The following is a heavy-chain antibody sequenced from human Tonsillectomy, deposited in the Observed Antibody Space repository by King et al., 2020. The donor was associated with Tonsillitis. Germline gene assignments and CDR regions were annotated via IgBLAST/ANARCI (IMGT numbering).Heavy chain of an antibody. CDR2: INRNSGGT. Sequence: QLVQSGAEVKKPGASVKVSCKASGYTFIGYYLHWVRQAPGQGLEWMGWINRNSGGTNYAQKFQGRVTLNRDTSISTAYMELARLRSDDPAVYYCAREADDFWSGYYIAYWGQGTLITVSS. CDR1: GYTFIGYY. CDR3: AREADDFWSGYYIAY. V-gene: IGHV1-2*02. D-gene: IGHD3-3*01. J-gene: IGHJ4*02.